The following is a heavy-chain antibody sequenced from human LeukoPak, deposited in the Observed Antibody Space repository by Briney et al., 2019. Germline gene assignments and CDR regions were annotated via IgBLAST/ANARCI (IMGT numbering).Heavy chain of an antibody. J-gene: IGHJ4*02. V-gene: IGHV1-69*01. D-gene: IGHD3-10*01. Sequence: SVKVSCKASGGTFSSYAISWVRQAPGQGLEWMGGIIPIFGTANYAQKFQGRVTITADESTSTAYMELSSLRSEDTAVYYCARDRLLVDSTYYYGSGSDYFDYWGQGTLVTVSS. CDR2: IIPIFGTA. CDR3: ARDRLLVDSTYYYGSGSDYFDY. CDR1: GGTFSSYA.